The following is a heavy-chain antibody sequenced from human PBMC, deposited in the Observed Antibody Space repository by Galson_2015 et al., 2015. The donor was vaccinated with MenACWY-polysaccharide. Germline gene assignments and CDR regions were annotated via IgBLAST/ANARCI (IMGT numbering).Heavy chain of an antibody. CDR1: GFTFTASG. CDR3: AGSRTAHFDY. V-gene: IGHV3-48*03. J-gene: IGHJ4*02. CDR2: ISSSGSTI. Sequence: SLRLSCAASGFTFTASGMHWVRQAPGRGLEWVSFISSSGSTIYYADSVKGRFTISRDNAKNSIYLQMNNLRAEDTAVYYCAGSRTAHFDYWGQGTLVTVSS.